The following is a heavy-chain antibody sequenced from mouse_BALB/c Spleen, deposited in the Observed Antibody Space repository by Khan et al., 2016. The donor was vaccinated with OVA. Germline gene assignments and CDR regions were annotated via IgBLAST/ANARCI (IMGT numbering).Heavy chain of an antibody. CDR3: ASYRYAYFDY. CDR2: IYPGDGDT. V-gene: IGHV1-87*01. D-gene: IGHD2-14*01. Sequence: VQLQQSGAELARPGASVKLSCKSSGYTFTSYWMQWVKQRPGQGLEWIGAIYPGDGDTRYTQKFKGKATLTADKSSSTAYMQLSSLASEDSAVYSCASYRYAYFDYWGQGTTLTVSS. J-gene: IGHJ2*01. CDR1: GYTFTSYW.